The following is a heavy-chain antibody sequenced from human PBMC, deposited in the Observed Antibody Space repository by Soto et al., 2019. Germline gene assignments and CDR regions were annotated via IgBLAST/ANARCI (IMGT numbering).Heavy chain of an antibody. V-gene: IGHV3-23*01. Sequence: GGSLRLSCAASGFTFSSYAMSWVRQAPGKGLEWVSAISGSGGSTYYADSVKGRFTISRDNSKNTLYLQMNSLRAEDTAVYYCAKDSPPYYDILTGYYDYWGQGTLVTVSS. CDR2: ISGSGGST. CDR3: AKDSPPYYDILTGYYDY. J-gene: IGHJ4*02. D-gene: IGHD3-9*01. CDR1: GFTFSSYA.